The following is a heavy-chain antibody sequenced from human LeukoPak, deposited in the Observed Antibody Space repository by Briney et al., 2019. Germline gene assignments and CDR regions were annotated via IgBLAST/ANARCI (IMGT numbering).Heavy chain of an antibody. D-gene: IGHD3-22*01. Sequence: ASVKVSCKASGYTFTGYYMHWVRQAPGQGLEWMGWITPNSGGTNYAQKFQGRVAMTRDTSISTAYMELSRLRSDDTAVYYCARDPTVYDSSGFGGDYWGQGTLVTVSS. CDR2: ITPNSGGT. J-gene: IGHJ4*02. CDR1: GYTFTGYY. V-gene: IGHV1-2*02. CDR3: ARDPTVYDSSGFGGDY.